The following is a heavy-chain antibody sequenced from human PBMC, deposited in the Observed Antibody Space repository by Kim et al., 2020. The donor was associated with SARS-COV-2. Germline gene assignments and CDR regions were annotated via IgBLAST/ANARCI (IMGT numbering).Heavy chain of an antibody. J-gene: IGHJ6*02. V-gene: IGHV4-34*01. CDR2: INHSGST. CDR3: ARGGAVATLYYFYYGMDV. CDR1: GGSFSGYY. Sequence: SETLSLTCAVYGGSFSGYYWSWIRQPPGKGLEWIGEINHSGSTNYNPSLKSRVTISVDTSKNQFSLKLSSVTAADTAVYYCARGGAVATLYYFYYGMDVWGQGTTVTVSS. D-gene: IGHD6-19*01.